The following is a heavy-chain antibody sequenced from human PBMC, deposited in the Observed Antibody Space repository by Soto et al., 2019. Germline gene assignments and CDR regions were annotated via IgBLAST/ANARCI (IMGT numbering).Heavy chain of an antibody. CDR2: IYYSGST. J-gene: IGHJ3*02. CDR1: GGSISSGDYY. V-gene: IGHV4-30-4*01. D-gene: IGHD3-22*01. CDR3: ARFTLYYDSSGAYAFDI. Sequence: SETLSLTCTVSGGSISSGDYYWSWIRQPPGKGLEWIGYIYYSGSTYYNPSLKSRVTISVDTSKNQFSLKLSSVTAADTAVYYCARFTLYYDSSGAYAFDIWGQGTMVTVSS.